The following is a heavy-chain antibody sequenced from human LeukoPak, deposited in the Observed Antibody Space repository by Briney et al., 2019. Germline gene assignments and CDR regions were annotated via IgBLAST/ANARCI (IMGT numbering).Heavy chain of an antibody. D-gene: IGHD3-22*01. J-gene: IGHJ4*02. CDR3: ARVSSYYDSSGYYYFDY. Sequence: SETLSLTCTVSGGSISSYYWSWIRQPPGKGLEWIGYIYYSGSTNYNPSLKSRVTISVDTSKNQFSLKLSSVTAADTAVYYCARVSSYYDSSGYYYFDYWGQETLVTVSS. CDR1: GGSISSYY. CDR2: IYYSGST. V-gene: IGHV4-59*01.